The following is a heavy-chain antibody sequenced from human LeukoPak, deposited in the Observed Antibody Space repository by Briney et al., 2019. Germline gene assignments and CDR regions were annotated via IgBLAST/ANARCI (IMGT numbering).Heavy chain of an antibody. CDR1: GGSFSGYY. Sequence: SETLSLTCAVYGGSFSGYYCTSSRQPPGHGREWMGEINHSGSTNYTPSLQSRVTISVDTSKNQFSLKLSSVTAADTAVYYCARGTRVFWSGSPFDYWGQGTLVTVSS. D-gene: IGHD3-3*01. CDR2: INHSGST. CDR3: ARGTRVFWSGSPFDY. V-gene: IGHV4-34*01. J-gene: IGHJ4*02.